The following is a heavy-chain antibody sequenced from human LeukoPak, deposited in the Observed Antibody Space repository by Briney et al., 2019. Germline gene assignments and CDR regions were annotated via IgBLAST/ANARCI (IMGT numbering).Heavy chain of an antibody. D-gene: IGHD6-13*01. J-gene: IGHJ4*02. CDR1: GYTFTGYY. Sequence: ASVKVSCKASGYTFTGYYMHWVRQAPGQGLEWMGWINPNSGGTNYAQKFQGRVTMTRDTSISTAYMELSRLRSDDTAVYYCARYAEGSSWYYFDYWGQGTLVTVSS. CDR2: INPNSGGT. CDR3: ARYAEGSSWYYFDY. V-gene: IGHV1-2*02.